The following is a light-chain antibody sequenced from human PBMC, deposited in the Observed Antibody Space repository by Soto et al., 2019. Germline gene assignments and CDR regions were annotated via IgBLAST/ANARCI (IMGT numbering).Light chain of an antibody. Sequence: QSALTQPRSVSGSPGQSVTISCTGASGDVGGYNFVSWYQQHPGKAPTLMIFDVSQRPSGVPDRFSGSKSGNTASLTISGHQAEDEADYYCCSYGGSYTWVFGGGTKVTVL. CDR2: DVS. CDR3: CSYGGSYTWV. CDR1: SGDVGGYNF. J-gene: IGLJ3*02. V-gene: IGLV2-11*01.